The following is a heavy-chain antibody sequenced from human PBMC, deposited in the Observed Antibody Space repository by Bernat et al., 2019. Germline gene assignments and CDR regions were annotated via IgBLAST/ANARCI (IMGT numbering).Heavy chain of an antibody. CDR1: GGSISSSSYY. D-gene: IGHD4-17*01. CDR3: GGRGYGGYGNWFDP. CDR2: IYYSGST. J-gene: IGHJ5*02. V-gene: IGHV4-39*01. Sequence: QLQLQESGPGLVKPSETLSLTCTVSGGSISSSSYYWGWIRQPPGRGLEWIGSIYYSGSTYYNPSLKSRVTIAEDTTRNQFSLKLSSVTAEETAVYCCGGRGYGGYGNWFDPWGQGTLVTVSS.